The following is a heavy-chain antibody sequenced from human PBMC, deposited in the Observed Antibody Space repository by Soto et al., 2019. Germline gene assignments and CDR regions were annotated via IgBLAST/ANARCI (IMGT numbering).Heavy chain of an antibody. CDR3: ARDGGYCSSTSCHYYYYGMDV. Sequence: QVQLVQSGAEVKKPGSSVKVSCKASGGTFSSYAISWVRQAPGQGLEWMGGIIPIFGTANYAQKFQGRVTITADESTSTAYMELSSLRSEDMAVYYCARDGGYCSSTSCHYYYYGMDVWGQGTTVTVSS. D-gene: IGHD2-2*01. V-gene: IGHV1-69*01. J-gene: IGHJ6*02. CDR2: IIPIFGTA. CDR1: GGTFSSYA.